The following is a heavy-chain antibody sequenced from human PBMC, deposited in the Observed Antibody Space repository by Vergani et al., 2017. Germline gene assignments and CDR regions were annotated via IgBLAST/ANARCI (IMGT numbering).Heavy chain of an antibody. Sequence: QVQLVESGGGVVQPGRSLRLSCAASGFTFSSYAMHWVRQAPGKGLEWVAVISYDGSNKYYADSVKGRFTISRDNSKNTLYLQMNSLRAEDMAVYYCARDGPPEMATSDYYYYGMDVWGQGTTVTVSS. J-gene: IGHJ6*02. CDR1: GFTFSSYA. CDR2: ISYDGSNK. CDR3: ARDGPPEMATSDYYYYGMDV. V-gene: IGHV3-30-3*01. D-gene: IGHD5-24*01.